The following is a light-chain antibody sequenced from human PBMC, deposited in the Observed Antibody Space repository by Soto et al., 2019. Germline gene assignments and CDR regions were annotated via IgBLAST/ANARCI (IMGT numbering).Light chain of an antibody. V-gene: IGLV1-47*01. CDR2: RNN. J-gene: IGLJ1*01. CDR1: ISNIGSNP. CDR3: SSFTRSSTYV. Sequence: QSALTQPPSASGTPGQRVTISCSGGISNIGSNPVYWHQHLPGTAPKLLVYRNNQRPSGVPDRFSDSKSGTSAFLAISGLRSEDEADYYCSSFTRSSTYVFGSGTKVTVL.